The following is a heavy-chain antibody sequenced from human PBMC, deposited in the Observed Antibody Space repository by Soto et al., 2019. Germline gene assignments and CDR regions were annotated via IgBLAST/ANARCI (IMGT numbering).Heavy chain of an antibody. Sequence: EVQLVESGGGLVQPGGSLRLSCSASGFTFSSYDMHWVRQGPGKGLEWVSAIGTAGDTNYAGSVKGRLTISRENAKNSLYLQMNSLRAGDTAIFFCARAIGPTLFHYWGQGTLVTVSS. CDR3: ARAIGPTLFHY. CDR1: GFTFSSYD. V-gene: IGHV3-13*04. J-gene: IGHJ4*02. CDR2: IGTAGDT. D-gene: IGHD3-22*01.